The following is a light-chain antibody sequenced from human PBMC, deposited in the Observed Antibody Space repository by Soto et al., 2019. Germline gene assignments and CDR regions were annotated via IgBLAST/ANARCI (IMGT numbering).Light chain of an antibody. V-gene: IGLV1-44*01. CDR2: SNN. Sequence: QSALTQPPSASGTPGQRVTISCSGSSSNIGSNTVNRYQQLPGTAPKLLIYSNNQRPSGVPDRFSGSKSGTSASLAISGLQSEAEADYYCAAWDDSLNGYVFGTGTKVTVL. CDR1: SSNIGSNT. J-gene: IGLJ1*01. CDR3: AAWDDSLNGYV.